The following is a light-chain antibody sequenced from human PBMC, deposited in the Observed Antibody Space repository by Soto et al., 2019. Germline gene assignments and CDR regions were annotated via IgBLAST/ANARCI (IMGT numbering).Light chain of an antibody. J-gene: IGLJ2*01. Sequence: QSVLTQPPSASGTPGQRVTISCSGSSSNIGSHTVNWYQQLPGTAPKFLMYDSNQRPSGVPDRFSGSRSGTSASLAISGRQSEDEADYYCAAWDDSLNGLVFGGGTKLTVL. CDR1: SSNIGSHT. CDR3: AAWDDSLNGLV. CDR2: DSN. V-gene: IGLV1-44*01.